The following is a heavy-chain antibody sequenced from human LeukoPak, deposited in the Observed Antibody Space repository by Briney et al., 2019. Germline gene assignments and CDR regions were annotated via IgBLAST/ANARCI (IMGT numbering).Heavy chain of an antibody. J-gene: IGHJ5*02. CDR2: IKQDGSEK. D-gene: IGHD3-10*01. CDR1: GFTFSSYW. V-gene: IGHV3-7*01. CDR3: AREDVWFGEWNWFDP. Sequence: GGSLRLSCVASGFTFSSYWMSWVRQAPGKGLEWVANIKQDGSEKYYVDSVKGRFTISRDNAKNSLYLQMNSLRAEDTAVYYCAREDVWFGEWNWFDPWGQGTLVTVSS.